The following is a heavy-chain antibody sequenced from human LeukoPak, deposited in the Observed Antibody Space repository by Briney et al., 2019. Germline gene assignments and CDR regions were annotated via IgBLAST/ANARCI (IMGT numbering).Heavy chain of an antibody. CDR3: ARAYYYYYGMDV. Sequence: PSETLSLTCTVSGGSISSYYWSWIRQPPEKGLEWIGYIYYSGSTNYNPSLKSRVTISVDTSKNQFSLKLSSVTAADTAVYYCARAYYYYYGMDVWGQGTTVTVSS. V-gene: IGHV4-59*01. CDR2: IYYSGST. CDR1: GGSISSYY. J-gene: IGHJ6*02.